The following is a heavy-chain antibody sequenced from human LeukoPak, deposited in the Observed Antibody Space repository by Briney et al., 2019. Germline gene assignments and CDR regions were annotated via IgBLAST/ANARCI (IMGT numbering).Heavy chain of an antibody. Sequence: GGSLRLSCAASGFTFSHYGMHWVRQAPGKGLEWVAVISYDGSNKYYADSVKGRFTISRDNSKNTLYLQMNSLRAEDTAVYYCAKGPDYGDYYQYFQHWGQGTLVTVSS. J-gene: IGHJ1*01. CDR3: AKGPDYGDYYQYFQH. D-gene: IGHD4-17*01. CDR2: ISYDGSNK. V-gene: IGHV3-30*18. CDR1: GFTFSHYG.